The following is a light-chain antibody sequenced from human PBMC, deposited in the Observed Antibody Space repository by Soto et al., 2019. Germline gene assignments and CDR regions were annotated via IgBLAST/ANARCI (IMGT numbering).Light chain of an antibody. CDR1: SSDVGSYNY. J-gene: IGLJ1*01. V-gene: IGLV2-14*01. Sequence: HSVVTPPSSVRGSPAQAVTISYTGNSSDVGSYNYVSWYQQHPGQAPKLMIYEVIDRPSGISSRFSGSKSGNTASLTISGLQPEDEADYYCSSDTSSSTLFGTGTTVT. CDR3: SSDTSSSTL. CDR2: EVI.